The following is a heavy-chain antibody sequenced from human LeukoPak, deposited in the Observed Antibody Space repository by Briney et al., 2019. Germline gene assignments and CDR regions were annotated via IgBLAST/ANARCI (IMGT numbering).Heavy chain of an antibody. CDR2: ISSDGSNK. Sequence: GRSLSLACLADGFTFSSYAMHWVRPAPGKGLEWVAGISSDGSNKCYADSVQGRFTSSRNNSKNTLYLQMSSLRAEDTAVYYCARDKTNYDGSGYYYSRGDWGQGTMVTVSS. V-gene: IGHV3-30*04. D-gene: IGHD3-10*01. CDR3: ARDKTNYDGSGYYYSRGD. J-gene: IGHJ4*01. CDR1: GFTFSSYA.